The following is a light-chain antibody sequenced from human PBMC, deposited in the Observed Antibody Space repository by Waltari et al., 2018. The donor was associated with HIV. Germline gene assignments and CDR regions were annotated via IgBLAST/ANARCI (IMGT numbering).Light chain of an antibody. CDR2: GAS. CDR1: QSISSSY. J-gene: IGKJ3*01. Sequence: EIVLTQSPGTLSLSPAERATLSCRASQSISSSYLAWHQQKPGQAPRLILYGASSRATGIPDTFSGSGSGTDFTLTISRLEPEDFAVYYCQQYGDSPRFGPGTRVDV. V-gene: IGKV3-20*01. CDR3: QQYGDSPR.